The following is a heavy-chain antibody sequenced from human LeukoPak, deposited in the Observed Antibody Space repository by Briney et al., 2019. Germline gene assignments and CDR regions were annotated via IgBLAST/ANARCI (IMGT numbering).Heavy chain of an antibody. J-gene: IGHJ4*02. CDR2: VSSGSTYT. CDR1: GFTFSSYG. Sequence: GGSLRLSCAASGFTFSSYGMNWVRQAPGKGLEWVSSVSSGSTYTYYADSVKGRFTIPRDNAKNSLYLQMNSLRAEDTAVYYCARTGYGYNYFDYWGQGTLVTVSS. CDR3: ARTGYGYNYFDY. D-gene: IGHD3-16*01. V-gene: IGHV3-21*01.